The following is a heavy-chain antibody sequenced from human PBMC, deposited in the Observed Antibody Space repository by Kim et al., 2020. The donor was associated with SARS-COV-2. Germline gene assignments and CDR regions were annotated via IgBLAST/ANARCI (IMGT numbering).Heavy chain of an antibody. CDR2: IYHSGST. CDR3: AKAQWLSLGDYYGMDV. V-gene: IGHV4-4*02. Sequence: SETLSLTCTVSGGSITTNNWWSWVRQSPTQGLEWIGDIYHSGSTNYNPSLKGRLSMSIDTSRSQFSLRLTSVTAADTAVYYCAKAQWLSLGDYYGMDVWGQGTNVVVSS. J-gene: IGHJ6*02. CDR1: GGSITTNNW. D-gene: IGHD1-26*01.